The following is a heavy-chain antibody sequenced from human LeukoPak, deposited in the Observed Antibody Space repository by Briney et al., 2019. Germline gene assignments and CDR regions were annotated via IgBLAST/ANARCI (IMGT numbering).Heavy chain of an antibody. CDR2: IKQDGSEK. J-gene: IGHJ4*02. Sequence: GGSLRLSCAASGFTFSSYWMSWVRQAPGKGLEWVANIKQDGSEKYYVDSVKGRFTISRDNAKNTLYLQMNSLRAEDTAVYYCARAGRGLRYFDWLTYDYWGQGTLVTVSS. CDR1: GFTFSSYW. V-gene: IGHV3-7*01. CDR3: ARAGRGLRYFDWLTYDY. D-gene: IGHD3-9*01.